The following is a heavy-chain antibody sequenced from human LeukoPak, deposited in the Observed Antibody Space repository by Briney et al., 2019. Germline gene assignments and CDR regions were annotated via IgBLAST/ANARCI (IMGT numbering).Heavy chain of an antibody. J-gene: IGHJ4*02. CDR1: GYTFTGYY. CDR2: INPNSGGT. V-gene: IGHV1-2*02. Sequence: ASVKVSCKASGYTFTGYYMHWVRQAPGQGLEWMGWINPNSGGTNYAQKFQGRVTMTRDTSISTAYMELSRLRPDDTAVYYCARVAAGYCSSTSCRQFDYWGQGTLVTVSS. CDR3: ARVAAGYCSSTSCRQFDY. D-gene: IGHD2-2*03.